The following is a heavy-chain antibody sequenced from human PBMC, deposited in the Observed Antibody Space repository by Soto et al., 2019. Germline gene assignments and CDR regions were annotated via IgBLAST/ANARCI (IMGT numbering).Heavy chain of an antibody. J-gene: IGHJ4*02. CDR1: GGSFSGYY. V-gene: IGHV4-34*01. CDR3: ARLWVDYDSSPRTPTDY. D-gene: IGHD3-22*01. Sequence: PSETLSLTCAVYGGSFSGYYWSWIRQPPGKGLEWIGEINHSGSTNYNPSLKSRVTISVDTSKNQFSLKLSSVTAADTAVYYCARLWVDYDSSPRTPTDYWGQGTLVTVSS. CDR2: INHSGST.